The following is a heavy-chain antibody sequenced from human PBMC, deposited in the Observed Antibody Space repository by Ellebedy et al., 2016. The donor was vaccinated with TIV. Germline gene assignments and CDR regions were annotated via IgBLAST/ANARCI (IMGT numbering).Heavy chain of an antibody. CDR1: GYSFTLFW. V-gene: IGHV5-10-1*01. CDR2: IDPGDPSGSYT. D-gene: IGHD7-27*01. CDR3: ARHELGSNAAFDY. Sequence: GESLKISXKGYGYSFTLFWITWVRQMPGKGLEWMGRIDPGDPSGSYTTYSPSFQGHVTISFDKSITTAYLQWSSLKASDTAIYYCARHELGSNAAFDYWGQGTLVTVSS. J-gene: IGHJ4*02.